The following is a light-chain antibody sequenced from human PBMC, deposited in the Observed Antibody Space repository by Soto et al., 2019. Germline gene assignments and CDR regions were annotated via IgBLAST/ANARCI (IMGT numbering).Light chain of an antibody. V-gene: IGKV4-1*01. CDR2: WAS. Sequence: DIGMTQSPDSLSVSLGERATINCKSRQSFLYSSNNKNYLAWYQQKPGQPPKLLIYWASTRESGVPDRFSGSGSGTDFTLTISSLQDEDVAVYYCQQYYSTPLPFGGGTKVDIK. J-gene: IGKJ4*01. CDR3: QQYYSTPLP. CDR1: QSFLYSSNNKNY.